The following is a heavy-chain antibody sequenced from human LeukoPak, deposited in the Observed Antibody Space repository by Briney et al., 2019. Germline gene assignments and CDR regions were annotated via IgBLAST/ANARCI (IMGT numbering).Heavy chain of an antibody. Sequence: RPGGSLRLSCAASGFIFDDYGMSWVRQAPGKGLEWISGINWIGSGTGYSDSVKGRFTISRDNAKSSLYLQMNSLRAEDTAFYYCARVARGYSYGYEADYWGQGTLVTVSS. D-gene: IGHD5-18*01. CDR3: ARVARGYSYGYEADY. J-gene: IGHJ4*02. CDR2: INWIGSGT. V-gene: IGHV3-20*04. CDR1: GFIFDDYG.